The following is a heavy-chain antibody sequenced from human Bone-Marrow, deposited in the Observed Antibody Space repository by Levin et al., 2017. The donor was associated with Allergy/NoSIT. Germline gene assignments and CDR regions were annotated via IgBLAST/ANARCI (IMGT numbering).Heavy chain of an antibody. J-gene: IGHJ4*02. CDR3: ARDESGTYFSFED. Sequence: SETLSLTCTVSGASMNSYYWSWIRQPPGKGLEWIGYTYYNGNTNYHPSLKSRVTISVDTSKNQFSLNLKSVTAADTALYYCARDESGTYFSFEDWGQGTLVTVSS. CDR2: TYYNGNT. D-gene: IGHD1-26*01. V-gene: IGHV4-59*01. CDR1: GASMNSYY.